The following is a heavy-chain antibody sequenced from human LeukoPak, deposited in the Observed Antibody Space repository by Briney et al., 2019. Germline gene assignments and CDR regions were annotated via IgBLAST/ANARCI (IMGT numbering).Heavy chain of an antibody. CDR1: GFTFSSYA. J-gene: IGHJ3*02. Sequence: PGGSLRLSCAASGFTFSSYAMSWVRQAPGKGLEWVSAISGSGGSTYYADSVKGRFTISRDNSKNTLYLQMNSLRAEDTAVYYCAKALGFRPGGIIAAAGNDAFDIWGQGTMVTVSS. CDR2: ISGSGGST. CDR3: AKALGFRPGGIIAAAGNDAFDI. D-gene: IGHD6-13*01. V-gene: IGHV3-23*01.